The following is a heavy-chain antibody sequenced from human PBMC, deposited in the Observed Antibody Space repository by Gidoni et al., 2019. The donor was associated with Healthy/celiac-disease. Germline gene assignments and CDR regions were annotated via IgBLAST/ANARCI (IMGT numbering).Heavy chain of an antibody. V-gene: IGHV4-39*01. CDR2: IYYSGST. D-gene: IGHD6-19*01. CDR3: ARQFVYSSGWDPDFDY. Sequence: QLQLQESGPGLVKPSETLSLTCTVSGGSISSSSYYWGWIRQPPGKGLEWIGSIYYSGSTYYNPSLKSRVTISVDTSKNQFSLKLSSVTAADTAVYYCARQFVYSSGWDPDFDYWGQGTLVTVSS. J-gene: IGHJ4*02. CDR1: GGSISSSSYY.